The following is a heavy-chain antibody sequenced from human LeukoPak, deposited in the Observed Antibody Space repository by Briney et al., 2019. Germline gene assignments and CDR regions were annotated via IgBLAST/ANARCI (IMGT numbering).Heavy chain of an antibody. CDR2: IYYSGST. Sequence: SETLSLTCTVSGGSISSYYWSWIRQPPGKGLEWIGYIYYSGSTNYNPSLKSRVTISVDTSKNQFSLKLSSVTAADTVVYYCARLEYSSSSGPFDYWGQGTLVTVSS. D-gene: IGHD6-6*01. V-gene: IGHV4-59*01. J-gene: IGHJ4*02. CDR3: ARLEYSSSSGPFDY. CDR1: GGSISSYY.